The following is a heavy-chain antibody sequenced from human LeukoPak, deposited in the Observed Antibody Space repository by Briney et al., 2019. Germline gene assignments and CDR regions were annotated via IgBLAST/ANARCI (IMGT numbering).Heavy chain of an antibody. CDR2: IRYDGGNV. Sequence: PGGSLRLSCAASGFTLSCCGMHWVRQAPGKGREWVAFIRYDGGNVYYADSVKGRFTISRDNSKNTLYLQMNSLRAEDTAMYYCAKDGDDCIEHWGQGALVTVSS. CDR3: AKDGDDCIEH. D-gene: IGHD2-21*01. J-gene: IGHJ4*02. CDR1: GFTLSCCG. V-gene: IGHV3-30*02.